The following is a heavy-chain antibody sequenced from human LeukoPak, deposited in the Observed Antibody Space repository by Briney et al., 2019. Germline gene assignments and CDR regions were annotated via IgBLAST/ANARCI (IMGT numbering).Heavy chain of an antibody. D-gene: IGHD3-22*01. Sequence: GASVKVSCKASGYTFTSYGISWVRQAPGQGLEWMGWISAYNGNTNYAQKLQGRVTMTTDTSTNTAYMELRSLRSDDTAVYYCARDQGWLSISRDRHFDYWGQGTLVTVSS. J-gene: IGHJ4*02. V-gene: IGHV1-18*01. CDR2: ISAYNGNT. CDR3: ARDQGWLSISRDRHFDY. CDR1: GYTFTSYG.